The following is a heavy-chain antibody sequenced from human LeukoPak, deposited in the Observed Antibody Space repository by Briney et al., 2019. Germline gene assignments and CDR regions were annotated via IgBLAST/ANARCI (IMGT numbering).Heavy chain of an antibody. CDR2: IYYSGST. CDR3: ARHFSSRYYYDKRNGMDV. J-gene: IGHJ6*02. CDR1: GGSISSYY. D-gene: IGHD3-22*01. Sequence: SETLSLTCTVSGGSISSYYWSWLRQPPGKGLEWIGYIYYSGSTNYNPSLKSRVTISVDTSKNQFSLKLSSVTAADTAVYYCARHFSSRYYYDKRNGMDVWGQGTTVTVSS. V-gene: IGHV4-59*08.